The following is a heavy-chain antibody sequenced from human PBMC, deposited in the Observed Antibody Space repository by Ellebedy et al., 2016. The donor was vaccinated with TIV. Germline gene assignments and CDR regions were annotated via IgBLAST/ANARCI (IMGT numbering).Heavy chain of an antibody. CDR3: AKVRDGGWNGGDD. CDR2: IGVSADRT. J-gene: IGHJ4*02. CDR1: GFTFRSNA. D-gene: IGHD1-1*01. V-gene: IGHV3-23*01. Sequence: GESLKISCAASGFTFRSNAMTWVRQPPGKGLEWVSSIGVSADRTYYVDSVEGRFIITRDNSRNTVYLQMHSLIAEDTAIYYCAKVRDGGWNGGDDWGQGTLVTVSS.